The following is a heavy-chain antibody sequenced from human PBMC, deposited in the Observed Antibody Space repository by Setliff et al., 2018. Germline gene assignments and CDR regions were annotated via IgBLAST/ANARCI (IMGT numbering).Heavy chain of an antibody. CDR2: IKQDGSTK. Sequence: GGSLRLSCAASGFTLRSYWMSWARQAPGKGLEWVADIKQDGSTKYYLDSVKGRFTISRDNAKRSLYLQMNGLRADDTGVYYCVRDDADNYDAFDNWGQGTLVTVSS. CDR1: GFTLRSYW. J-gene: IGHJ3*02. D-gene: IGHD3-22*01. CDR3: VRDDADNYDAFDN. V-gene: IGHV3-7*01.